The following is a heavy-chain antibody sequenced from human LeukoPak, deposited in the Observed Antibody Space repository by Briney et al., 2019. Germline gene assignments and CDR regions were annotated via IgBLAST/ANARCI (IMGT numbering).Heavy chain of an antibody. Sequence: SETLSLTCAVYGGSFSGYYWSWIRQPPGKGLEWIGEINHSGSTNYNPSLKSRVTISVDTSKNQFSLKLSSVTAADTAVYYCAREGSNDYYDSSGYYIGAFDIWGQGTMVTVSS. CDR3: AREGSNDYYDSSGYYIGAFDI. J-gene: IGHJ3*02. D-gene: IGHD3-22*01. V-gene: IGHV4-34*01. CDR2: INHSGST. CDR1: GGSFSGYY.